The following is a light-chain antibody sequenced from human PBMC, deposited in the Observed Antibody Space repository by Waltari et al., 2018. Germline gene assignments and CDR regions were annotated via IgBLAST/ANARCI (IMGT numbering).Light chain of an antibody. CDR2: EDS. Sequence: SYELTQPPSVSVSPGQPARITCSGDALPKQYDYWHQQKSGQAPVLVIYEDSKRPSGIPERFSGSSSGTMATLTISGAQVEDEADYYCYSTDSSGNHRVFGGGTKLTVL. CDR3: YSTDSSGNHRV. CDR1: ALPKQY. J-gene: IGLJ3*02. V-gene: IGLV3-10*01.